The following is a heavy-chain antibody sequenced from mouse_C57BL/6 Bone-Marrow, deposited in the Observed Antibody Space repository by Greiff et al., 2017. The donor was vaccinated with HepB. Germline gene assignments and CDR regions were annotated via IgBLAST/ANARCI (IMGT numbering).Heavy chain of an antibody. CDR2: IYPGDGDT. Sequence: VKLMESGAALVKPGASVKISCKASGYAFCSYCMYWVQPRPGKGLEWIGQIYPGDGDTNYNGKFKGKATLTADNSSSTAYMQLSSLTAEDSAVYFCARAADCNYLFAYWGQGTLVTVSA. V-gene: IGHV1-80*01. D-gene: IGHD2-1*01. J-gene: IGHJ3*01. CDR1: GYAFCSYC. CDR3: ARAADCNYLFAY.